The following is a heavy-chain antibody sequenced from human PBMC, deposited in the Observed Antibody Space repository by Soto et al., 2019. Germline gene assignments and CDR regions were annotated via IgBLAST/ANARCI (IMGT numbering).Heavy chain of an antibody. V-gene: IGHV3-33*01. D-gene: IGHD1-26*01. CDR1: GFTFSSYG. Sequence: QVQMVESGGGVVQPGMSLRLSCAASGFTFSSYGVHWVRQAPGKGMEWVAVIWYDGSNKYYADSVKGRFTISRDNSKSTLYLQMNSLRAEDTAVYYCARWCSGSYACGDYWGQGTLVTVSS. J-gene: IGHJ4*02. CDR3: ARWCSGSYACGDY. CDR2: IWYDGSNK.